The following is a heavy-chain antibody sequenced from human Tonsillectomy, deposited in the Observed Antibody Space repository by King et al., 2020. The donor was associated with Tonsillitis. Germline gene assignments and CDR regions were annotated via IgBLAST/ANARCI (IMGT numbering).Heavy chain of an antibody. V-gene: IGHV3-23*04. CDR1: GFTFSNYA. CDR2: ISGSGGST. CDR3: AKPTYDFWGGYLERYFDY. Sequence: VQLVESGGDLVQPGGSLRLSCAASGFTFSNYAMSWVRQAPGKGLEWVSAISGSGGSTYYADSVKGRFTISRDNSKNTLYLQMNSLRAEDTAVYYCAKPTYDFWGGYLERYFDYWGQGILVTVSS. D-gene: IGHD3-3*01. J-gene: IGHJ4*02.